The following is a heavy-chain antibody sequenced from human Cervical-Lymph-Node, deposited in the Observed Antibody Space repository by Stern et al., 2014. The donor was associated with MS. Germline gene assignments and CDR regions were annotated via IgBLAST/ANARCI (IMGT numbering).Heavy chain of an antibody. CDR3: ARASFTYINSHFDC. CDR2: INPYNGNT. Sequence: QVQLVQSGVEVKKPGASVKVSCKTSGYTFSSYGISWVRQAPGQGLEWMGWINPYNGNTNYAQRLQGRVTMTTDTSASTAYMELRSLRSDDTAVYYCARASFTYINSHFDCWGQGTLVTVSS. D-gene: IGHD6-13*01. CDR1: GYTFSSYG. J-gene: IGHJ4*02. V-gene: IGHV1-18*01.